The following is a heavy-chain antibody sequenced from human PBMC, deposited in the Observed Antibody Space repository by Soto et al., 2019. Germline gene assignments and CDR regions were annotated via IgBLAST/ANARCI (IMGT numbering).Heavy chain of an antibody. D-gene: IGHD3-3*01. CDR2: IYPGDSDT. J-gene: IGHJ6*02. Sequence: PGESLKISCKGSGYSFTSYRIGWVRQMPGKGLEWMGIIYPGDSDTRYSPSFQGQVTISADKSISTAYLQWSSLKASDTAMYYCASPAGSGYYKRYYYYGMDVWGQGTTVTVSS. V-gene: IGHV5-51*01. CDR3: ASPAGSGYYKRYYYYGMDV. CDR1: GYSFTSYR.